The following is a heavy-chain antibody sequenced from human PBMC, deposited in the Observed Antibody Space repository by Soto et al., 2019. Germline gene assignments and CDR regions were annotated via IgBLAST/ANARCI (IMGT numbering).Heavy chain of an antibody. CDR2: IYHSGGT. CDR3: GSFSDRITPATIVD. D-gene: IGHD2-2*02. J-gene: IGHJ4*02. Sequence: QVQLQESGPGLVQPSQTLSLTCSVSGASISSVGYYWTWIRQHPGEGLEWIGYIYHSGGTYYNPSLKSRLPISVDTSENQFSLRLSSVTAADTAVYYCGSFSDRITPATIVDWGQGTLVTVSS. V-gene: IGHV4-31*03. CDR1: GASISSVGYY.